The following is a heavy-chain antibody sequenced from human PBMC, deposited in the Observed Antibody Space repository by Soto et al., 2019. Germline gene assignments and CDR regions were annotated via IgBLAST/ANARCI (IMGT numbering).Heavy chain of an antibody. CDR1: GFTFSSYG. Sequence: ESGGGVVQPGRSLRLSCAASGFTFSSYGMHWVRQAPGKGREWVAVIWYDGSNKYYADSVKGRFTISRDNSKNTLYLQMNSLRAEDTAVYYCARDGYGSGSYYIDYWGQGILVTVSS. CDR2: IWYDGSNK. J-gene: IGHJ4*02. CDR3: ARDGYGSGSYYIDY. V-gene: IGHV3-33*01. D-gene: IGHD3-10*01.